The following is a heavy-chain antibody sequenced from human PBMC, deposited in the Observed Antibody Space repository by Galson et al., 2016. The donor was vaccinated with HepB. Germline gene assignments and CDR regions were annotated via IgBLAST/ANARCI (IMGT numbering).Heavy chain of an antibody. CDR1: GFTLSDYN. CDR3: ARDGDHGYDMDY. D-gene: IGHD5-18*01. Sequence: SLRLSCAVSGFTLSDYNMDWVRQAPGKEPEWVAYISSASNVVYYAESVKGRFTISRDNAKNSLYLQMNSLRDEDTGFYFCARDGDHGYDMDYWGQGTLVTVSS. CDR2: ISSASNVV. J-gene: IGHJ4*02. V-gene: IGHV3-48*02.